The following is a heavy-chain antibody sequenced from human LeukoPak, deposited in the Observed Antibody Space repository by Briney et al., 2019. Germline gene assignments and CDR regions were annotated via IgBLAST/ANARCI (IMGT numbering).Heavy chain of an antibody. V-gene: IGHV4-59*08. CDR2: IYYSGST. D-gene: IGHD3-3*01. CDR3: ARHGVNYDFWSGYYPGSGMDV. Sequence: SKTLSFTCTGSGGSISSYNWSWIRQPPGKGLEWIGYIYYSGSTNYNPSLKSRVTISVDTSKNQFSLKLSSVTAADTAVYYCARHGVNYDFWSGYYPGSGMDVWGQGTTVTVSS. J-gene: IGHJ6*02. CDR1: GGSISSYN.